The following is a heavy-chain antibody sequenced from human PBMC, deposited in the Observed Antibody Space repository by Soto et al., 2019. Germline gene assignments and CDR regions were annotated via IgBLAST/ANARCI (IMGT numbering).Heavy chain of an antibody. Sequence: QVQLVQSGAEVKKPGSSVKVSCKASGDTFSRYAISWVRQAPGQGLEWMGGIIPIFGTADYAQKFQGRVTITADESTSTAYMALSSLRSEDTAVYYCARDGGGYRSRAYPMDVWGQGTTVIVSS. J-gene: IGHJ6*02. V-gene: IGHV1-69*01. CDR3: ARDGGGYRSRAYPMDV. CDR1: GDTFSRYA. D-gene: IGHD3-22*01. CDR2: IIPIFGTA.